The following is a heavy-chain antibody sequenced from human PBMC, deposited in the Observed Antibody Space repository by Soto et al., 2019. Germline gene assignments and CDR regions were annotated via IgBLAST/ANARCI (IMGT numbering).Heavy chain of an antibody. CDR3: ARSYYYYSGMDV. CDR1: GGSFSGYY. J-gene: IGHJ6*02. V-gene: IGHV4-59*01. CDR2: VYDSGST. Sequence: SETLSLTCAVDGGSFSGYYWSWIRQPPGKGLEWIGYVYDSGSTNYNPSLKSRVTISVDTSRHQFSLKLSSVTAADTAVYYCARSYYYYSGMDVWGQGTTVTVSS.